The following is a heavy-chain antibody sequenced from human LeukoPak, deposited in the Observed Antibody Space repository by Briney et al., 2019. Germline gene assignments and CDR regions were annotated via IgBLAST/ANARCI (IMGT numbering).Heavy chain of an antibody. CDR3: ARAWGARGRFDY. V-gene: IGHV1-18*01. J-gene: IGHJ4*02. CDR2: ISAYNGNT. D-gene: IGHD3-16*01. Sequence: ASVKVSCKASGYTFTSYGISWVRQAPGQGLEWMGWISAYNGNTDYAQKLQGRVTTTTDTSTSTAYMELRSLRSDDTAVYYCARAWGARGRFDYWGQGTLVTVSS. CDR1: GYTFTSYG.